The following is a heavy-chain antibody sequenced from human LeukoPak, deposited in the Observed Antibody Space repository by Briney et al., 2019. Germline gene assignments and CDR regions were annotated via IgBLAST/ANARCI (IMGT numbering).Heavy chain of an antibody. V-gene: IGHV4-39*01. D-gene: IGHD3-22*01. CDR3: ARRATYYYDSSGYNLGTGRKGFDY. J-gene: IGHJ4*02. CDR2: IYYSGST. Sequence: SETLSLTCTVSGGSISSSSYYWGWIRQPPGKGLEWIGSIYYSGSTYYNPSLKSRVTISVDTSKNQFSLKLSSVTAADTAVYYCARRATYYYDSSGYNLGTGRKGFDYWGQGTLVTVSS. CDR1: GGSISSSSYY.